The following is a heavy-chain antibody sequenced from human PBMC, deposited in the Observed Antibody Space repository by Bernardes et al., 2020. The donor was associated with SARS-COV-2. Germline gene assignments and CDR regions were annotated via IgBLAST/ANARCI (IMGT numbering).Heavy chain of an antibody. CDR2: ITSNGDST. CDR3: VKRNSGSSPPLDS. CDR1: GFSFRNYA. Sequence: GWSLRLSCAASGFSFRNYAMHWVRQAPEKGPEFVSAITSNGDSTFYAESVKGRFTISRDNSKNTLYLQMSSLRSEDTAIYYCVKRNSGSSPPLDSWGQGTLVTVSS. V-gene: IGHV3-64D*06. J-gene: IGHJ4*02. D-gene: IGHD3-10*01.